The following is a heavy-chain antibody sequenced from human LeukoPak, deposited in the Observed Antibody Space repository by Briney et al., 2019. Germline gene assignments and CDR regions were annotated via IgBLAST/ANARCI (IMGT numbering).Heavy chain of an antibody. Sequence: GGSLKIPCKGSGYRFIDYWIGRVRQMPGKGLEWMVIIFPGDADNKYSPSFQGQVTISASNSISTAYLQCSSLKAADTAIYYLVRYGLQGFRVSGYFTAFYYYGVDVWGQGSTVTVSS. CDR1: GYRFIDYW. D-gene: IGHD4-11*01. CDR2: IFPGDADN. J-gene: IGHJ6*02. V-gene: IGHV5-51*01. CDR3: VRYGLQGFRVSGYFTAFYYYGVDV.